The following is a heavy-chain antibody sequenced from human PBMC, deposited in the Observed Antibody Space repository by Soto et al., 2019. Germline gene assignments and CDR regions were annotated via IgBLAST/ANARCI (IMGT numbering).Heavy chain of an antibody. D-gene: IGHD6-6*01. CDR3: ARDGLSSSSSFDY. J-gene: IGHJ4*02. Sequence: EVQLVQSGAAVTKPGESLKISCKASGYSFTDYWIGWVRQMPGKGLEWMGIIYPGDSDTKYSPSFQGQVTMSADKSISTAYLQWNSLKASDTAMYYCARDGLSSSSSFDYWGQGTLVTVSS. CDR2: IYPGDSDT. CDR1: GYSFTDYW. V-gene: IGHV5-51*01.